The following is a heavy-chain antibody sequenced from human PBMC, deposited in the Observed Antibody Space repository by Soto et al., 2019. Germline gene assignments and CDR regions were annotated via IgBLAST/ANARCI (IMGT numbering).Heavy chain of an antibody. D-gene: IGHD6-13*01. CDR3: AREVNSSPARGPNWFDP. Sequence: QVQLQESGPGLVQPSGTLSLTCAVSGDSINNSHWWSWVRQTPGKGLEWIGETYHSGTTNYNPSLKTRVTISIDKSKNQFSPKMNSVPAAVTAVYYCAREVNSSPARGPNWFDPWGQGTLVTVSS. J-gene: IGHJ5*02. CDR1: GDSINNSHW. V-gene: IGHV4-4*02. CDR2: TYHSGTT.